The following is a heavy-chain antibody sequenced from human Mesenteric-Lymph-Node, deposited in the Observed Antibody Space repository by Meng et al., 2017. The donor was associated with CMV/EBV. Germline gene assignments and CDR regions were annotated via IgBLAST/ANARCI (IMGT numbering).Heavy chain of an antibody. CDR3: VRGPSKGPTATGTDFDY. V-gene: IGHV3-30*04. Sequence: SFSSYSIYGVRQTPGKGLEWGAVISDDGTNQFNAEYVKGRFIVSKDKSKNNVYLQMNSLGPEDTAVYYCVRGPSKGPTATGTDFDYWGQGTLVTVSS. CDR2: ISDDGTNQ. J-gene: IGHJ4*02. D-gene: IGHD1-26*01. CDR1: SFSSYS.